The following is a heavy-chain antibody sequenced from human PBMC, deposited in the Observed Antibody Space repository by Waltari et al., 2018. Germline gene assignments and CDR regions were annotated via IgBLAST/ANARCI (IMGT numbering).Heavy chain of an antibody. CDR2: IKSKINGGTT. D-gene: IGHD2-8*02. J-gene: IGHJ4*02. Sequence: EVQLVESGGGVVEPGGSLRLSCAGSGFTFSTAWMHWVRQAPGKGLEWVGRIKSKINGGTTEYGAPVKGRFTISRDDSKNTVYLQMNSLKTEDTGVYYCGDFTAFDYWGRGSLVTVSS. V-gene: IGHV3-15*01. CDR3: GDFTAFDY. CDR1: GFTFSTAW.